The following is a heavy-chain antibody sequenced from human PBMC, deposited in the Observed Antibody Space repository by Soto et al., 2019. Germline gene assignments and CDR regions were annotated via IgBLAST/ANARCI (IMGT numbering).Heavy chain of an antibody. Sequence: GGSLRLSCAASGFTFSSYAMSWVRQAPGKGLEWVSAISGSGGSTYYADSVKGRFTISRDNSKNTLYLQMNSLRAEDTAVYYCAKNGYDYFDYYYYMDVWGKGTTVTVS. V-gene: IGHV3-23*01. D-gene: IGHD5-12*01. CDR2: ISGSGGST. J-gene: IGHJ6*03. CDR1: GFTFSSYA. CDR3: AKNGYDYFDYYYYMDV.